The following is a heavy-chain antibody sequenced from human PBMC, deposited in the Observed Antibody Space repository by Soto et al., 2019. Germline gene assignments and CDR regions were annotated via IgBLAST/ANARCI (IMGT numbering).Heavy chain of an antibody. Sequence: SETLSLTCTVSGGSISSYYWSWIRQPPGKGLEWIGYIFPSGSSYYNPSLESRVTISIDTSKNQFSLKVNSVTAADTAVYFCAREGGRGSPDWYFDLWGRGTLVTVSS. D-gene: IGHD1-26*01. CDR3: AREGGRGSPDWYFDL. V-gene: IGHV4-59*12. J-gene: IGHJ2*01. CDR1: GGSISSYY. CDR2: IFPSGSS.